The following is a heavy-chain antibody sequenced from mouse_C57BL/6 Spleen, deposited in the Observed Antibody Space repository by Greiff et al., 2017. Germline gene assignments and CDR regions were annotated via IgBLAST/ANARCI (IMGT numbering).Heavy chain of an antibody. Sequence: EVQLVESEGGLVQPGSSMKLSCTASGFTFSDYYMAWVRQVPEKGLEWVANINYDGSSTYYLDSLKSRFIISRDNAKNILYLQMSSLKSEDTATYYCARDGYYYSSYWYFDVWGTGTTVTVSS. V-gene: IGHV5-16*01. J-gene: IGHJ1*03. D-gene: IGHD2-3*01. CDR1: GFTFSDYY. CDR2: INYDGSST. CDR3: ARDGYYYSSYWYFDV.